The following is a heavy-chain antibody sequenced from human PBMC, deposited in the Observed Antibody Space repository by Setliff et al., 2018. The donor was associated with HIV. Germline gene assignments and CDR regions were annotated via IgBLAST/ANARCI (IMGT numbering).Heavy chain of an antibody. Sequence: ASVKVSCKASGYTFISYYMHWVRQAPGQGLEWMGIINPSGGGASYAQKLQGRVTMTRDTSTNTVYMELSSLTFEDTAVYFCARDNWNLGSVHNWFDPWGQGTVVTVS. J-gene: IGHJ5*02. CDR3: ARDNWNLGSVHNWFDP. V-gene: IGHV1-46*04. CDR2: INPSGGGA. D-gene: IGHD1-7*01. CDR1: GYTFISYY.